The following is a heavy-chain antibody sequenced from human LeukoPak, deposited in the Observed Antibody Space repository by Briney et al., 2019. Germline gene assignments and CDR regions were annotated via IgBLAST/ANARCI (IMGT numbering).Heavy chain of an antibody. J-gene: IGHJ4*02. D-gene: IGHD3-22*01. CDR2: ISGSGRTT. CDR3: AKDRLYYYDSSGLFDY. CDR1: GFTFSSYA. Sequence: GGSLRLSCAASGFTFSSYAMSWVREAPGKGLEWVSGISGSGRTTYYADSVNGRFTISRDNSKNTLYLQMNSLRAEDTAVYYCAKDRLYYYDSSGLFDYWGQGTLVTVSS. V-gene: IGHV3-23*01.